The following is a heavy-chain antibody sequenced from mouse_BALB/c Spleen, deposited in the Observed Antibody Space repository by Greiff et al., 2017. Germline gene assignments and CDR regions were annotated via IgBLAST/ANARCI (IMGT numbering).Heavy chain of an antibody. J-gene: IGHJ4*01. V-gene: IGHV5-12-1*01. CDR3: ARLLYAMDY. CDR1: GFAFSSYD. Sequence: EVKLVESGGGLVKPGGSLKLSCAASGFAFSSYDMSWVRQTPEKRLEWVAYISSGGGSTYYPDTVKGRFTISRDNAKNTLYLQMSGLKSEDTAMYYCARLLYAMDYWGQGTSVTVSS. CDR2: ISSGGGST.